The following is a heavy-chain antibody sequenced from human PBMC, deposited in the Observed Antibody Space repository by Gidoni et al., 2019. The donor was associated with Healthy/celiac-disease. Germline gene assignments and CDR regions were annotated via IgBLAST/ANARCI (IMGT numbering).Heavy chain of an antibody. J-gene: IGHJ4*02. V-gene: IGHV3-23*01. Sequence: EVQLLESGGGLVQPGGSLRLSCAASGLTFSSYAMSWVRQAPGKGLEWVSAISGSGGSTYYADSVKGRFTISRDNSKNTLYLQMNSLRAEDTAVYYCLTGDPVGTIFFDYWGQGTLVTVSS. CDR2: ISGSGGST. D-gene: IGHD4-17*01. CDR3: LTGDPVGTIFFDY. CDR1: GLTFSSYA.